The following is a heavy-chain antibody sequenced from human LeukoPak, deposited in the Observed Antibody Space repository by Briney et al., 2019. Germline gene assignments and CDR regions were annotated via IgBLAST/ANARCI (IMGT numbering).Heavy chain of an antibody. CDR3: ARYEYTSGRIFDY. D-gene: IGHD6-19*01. CDR1: GYIFSGYS. J-gene: IGHJ4*02. V-gene: IGHV3-48*01. CDR2: IDSDSSTI. Sequence: GGCMRLSCAASGYIFSGYSMNWVRQAPGEGLEWVSYIDSDSSTIYYADSVKGRFTVSRDNAKNSLYLQMNSLRAEDTAVYYCARYEYTSGRIFDYWGQGTLVTVSS.